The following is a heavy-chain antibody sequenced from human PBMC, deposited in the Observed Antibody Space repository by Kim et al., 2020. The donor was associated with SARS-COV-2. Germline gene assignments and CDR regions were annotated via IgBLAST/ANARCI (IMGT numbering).Heavy chain of an antibody. CDR1: GFTFSSSA. J-gene: IGHJ3*01. CDR3: TRGPGKTVAFWDAFVV. CDR2: IQSKHYTYST. V-gene: IGHV3-73*01. Sequence: GGSLRLSCAASGFTFSSSAMHWVRQASGKGLEWVARIQSKHYTYSTAYAVTVTGSISSSTDDSQMNAYLNMNNAKTEDAAEYYSTRGPGKTVAFWDAFVV. D-gene: IGHD1-1*01.